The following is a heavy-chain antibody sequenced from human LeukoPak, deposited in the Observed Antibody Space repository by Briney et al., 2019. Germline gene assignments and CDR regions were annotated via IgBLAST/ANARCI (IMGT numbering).Heavy chain of an antibody. J-gene: IGHJ4*02. D-gene: IGHD5-24*01. CDR3: AAGDGYNLGYYFDY. V-gene: IGHV4-59*01. CDR1: GGSISSYY. Sequence: TPSETLSLTCTVSGGSISSYYWSWIRQPPGKGLEWIGYIYYSGSTNYNPSLKSRVTISVDTSKNQFSLKLSSVTAAGTAVYYCAAGDGYNLGYYFDYWGQGTLVTVSS. CDR2: IYYSGST.